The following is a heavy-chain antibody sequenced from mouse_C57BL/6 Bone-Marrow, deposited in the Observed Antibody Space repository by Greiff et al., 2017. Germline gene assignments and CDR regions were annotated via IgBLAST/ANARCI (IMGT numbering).Heavy chain of an antibody. J-gene: IGHJ1*03. CDR1: GFTFNTYA. D-gene: IGHD1-1*01. V-gene: IGHV10-3*01. CDR2: IRSKSSNYAT. Sequence: EVQVVESGGGLVQPKGSLKLSCAASGFTFNTYAMHWVRQAPGKGLEWVARIRSKSSNYATYYADSVKDRFTISRDDSQSMLYLQMNNLKTEDTARYYCVTHYYGSSYPHWYFDVWGTGTTVTVSS. CDR3: VTHYYGSSYPHWYFDV.